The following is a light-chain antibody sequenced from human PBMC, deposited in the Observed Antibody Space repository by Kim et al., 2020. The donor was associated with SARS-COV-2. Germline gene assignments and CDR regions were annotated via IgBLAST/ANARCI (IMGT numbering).Light chain of an antibody. CDR3: NSRDSSGYHFV. CDR1: SLRTYY. V-gene: IGLV3-19*01. CDR2: AKN. Sequence: SSELTQDPAVSVALGQTVRITCQGDSLRTYYASWYQQKPGQAPVLVIYAKNNRPSGIPDRFSGSSSGNTASLTITGAQAEDEADYYCNSRDSSGYHFVFGAGTQLTVL. J-gene: IGLJ7*01.